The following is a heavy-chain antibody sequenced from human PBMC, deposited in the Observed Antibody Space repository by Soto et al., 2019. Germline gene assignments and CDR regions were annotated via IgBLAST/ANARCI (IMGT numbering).Heavy chain of an antibody. V-gene: IGHV3-53*01. Sequence: KKYVAWVRQAPGKGLEWVSALYDVDGSFYADSVKGRFTTSSDSSKTTVYLQMNGLRPDDTAVYYCASWHEREHAYDVWGQGTTVTVSS. CDR1: KKY. D-gene: IGHD1-1*01. CDR3: ASWHEREHAYDV. J-gene: IGHJ3*01. CDR2: LYDVDGS.